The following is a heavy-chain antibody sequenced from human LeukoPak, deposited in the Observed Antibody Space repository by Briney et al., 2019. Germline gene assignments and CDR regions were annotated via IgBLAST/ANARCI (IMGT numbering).Heavy chain of an antibody. CDR3: ARGVAAAPKFRDY. Sequence: PGGSLRLSCAASGFTVSSNYMSWVRQAPGKGLEWVSVIYSGGSTYYADSVKGRFTLSRDNSKNTLYLQMNSLRAEDTAVYYCARGVAAAPKFRDYWGQGTLVTVSS. CDR2: IYSGGST. J-gene: IGHJ4*02. V-gene: IGHV3-66*01. CDR1: GFTVSSNY. D-gene: IGHD6-13*01.